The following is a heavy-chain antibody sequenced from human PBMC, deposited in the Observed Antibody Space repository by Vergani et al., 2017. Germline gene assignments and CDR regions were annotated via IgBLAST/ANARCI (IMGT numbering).Heavy chain of an antibody. CDR3: ARDGDRYPRGVCGY. CDR2: IYTSGST. V-gene: IGHV4-61*02. Sequence: QVQLQESGPGLVKPSQTLSLTCTVSGGSISSGSHYWSWIRQPAGKGLEWIGRIYTSGSTNYNPSLKSRVTISVDTSKNQFSLKLSSVTAADTAVYYCARDGDRYPRGVCGYWRQGTLVTVSS. CDR1: GGSISSGSHY. J-gene: IGHJ4*02. D-gene: IGHD2-21*02.